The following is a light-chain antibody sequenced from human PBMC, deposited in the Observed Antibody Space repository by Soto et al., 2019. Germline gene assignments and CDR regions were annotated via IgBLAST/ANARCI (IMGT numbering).Light chain of an antibody. CDR3: QQYGRSPLYT. CDR1: QTITSSY. Sequence: EVVLTQSPDTLSLSPGDRATLSCRASQTITSSYLAWYQQKPGQPPRLIISGVSTRATGIPERFSGSGSGTDVTLTIARLEPEDFAVYYCQQYGRSPLYTFGQGTKVEIK. V-gene: IGKV3-20*01. CDR2: GVS. J-gene: IGKJ2*01.